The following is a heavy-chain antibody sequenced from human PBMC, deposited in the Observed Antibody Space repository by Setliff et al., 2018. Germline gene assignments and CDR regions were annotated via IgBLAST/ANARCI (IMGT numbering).Heavy chain of an antibody. CDR1: GYSISSGHY. Sequence: SETLSLTCTVSGYSISSGHYWGWIRQSPGKGLDWIGSIFHTGAAYYNPSLESRFTISVDTSKNQFSLKLNSVTAADTAAYYCARVPLMIAIRHAFDIWGQGTMVTVSS. CDR2: IFHTGAA. CDR3: ARVPLMIAIRHAFDI. V-gene: IGHV4-38-2*02. D-gene: IGHD2-21*01. J-gene: IGHJ3*02.